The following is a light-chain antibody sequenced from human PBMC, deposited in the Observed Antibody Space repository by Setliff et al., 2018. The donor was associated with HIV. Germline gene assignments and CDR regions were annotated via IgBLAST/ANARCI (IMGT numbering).Light chain of an antibody. J-gene: IGKJ1*01. V-gene: IGKV4-1*01. CDR3: QQYYSTPWT. CDR2: WAS. CDR1: QSVLYSSNNKNY. Sequence: DIVMTQSPDSLAVSLGERATINCKSSQSVLYSSNNKNYLAWYQQKPGQPPKLLIYWASTRESGVPDRFSGGGSGTDFTLTISSLQAEDVAVYYCQQYYSTPWTFGQGTKVDSK.